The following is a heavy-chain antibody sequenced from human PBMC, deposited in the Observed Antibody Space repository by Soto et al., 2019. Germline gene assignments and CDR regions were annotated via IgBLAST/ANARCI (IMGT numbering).Heavy chain of an antibody. CDR2: IIPILGIA. Sequence: GASVKVSCKASGGTFSSYTISWVRQAPGQGLEWMGRIIPILGIANYAQKFQGRVTITADKSTSTAYMELSSLRSEDTAVYYCARHNGSYDYIWGSYRAPNNWFDPWGQGTLVTVSS. CDR3: ARHNGSYDYIWGSYRAPNNWFDP. J-gene: IGHJ5*02. V-gene: IGHV1-69*02. CDR1: GGTFSSYT. D-gene: IGHD3-16*01.